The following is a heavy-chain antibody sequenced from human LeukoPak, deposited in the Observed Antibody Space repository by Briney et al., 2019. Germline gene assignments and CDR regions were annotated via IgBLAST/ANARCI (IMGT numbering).Heavy chain of an antibody. Sequence: PSEALSLTCTVSGGSISSSSYYWGWIRQPPGKGLEWIGSIYYSGSTYYNPSLKSRATISVDTSKNRFSLKLSSVTAADTAVYYCARQGYDFWSGLAFDYWGQGTLVTVSS. CDR3: ARQGYDFWSGLAFDY. V-gene: IGHV4-39*01. D-gene: IGHD3-3*01. CDR1: GGSISSSSYY. CDR2: IYYSGST. J-gene: IGHJ4*02.